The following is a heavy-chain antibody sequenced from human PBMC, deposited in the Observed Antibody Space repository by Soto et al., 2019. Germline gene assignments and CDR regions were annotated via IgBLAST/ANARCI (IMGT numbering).Heavy chain of an antibody. Sequence: GASVKVSCKASGYTFTGYGISWVRQAPGQGLEWMGWISAYNGNTNYAQKLQGRVTMTTDTSTSTAYMELRSLRSDDTAVYYCARDSWHCSSTSCYSNFDYWCQRTLVTVSS. CDR2: ISAYNGNT. CDR1: GYTFTGYG. J-gene: IGHJ4*02. D-gene: IGHD2-2*01. V-gene: IGHV1-18*01. CDR3: ARDSWHCSSTSCYSNFDY.